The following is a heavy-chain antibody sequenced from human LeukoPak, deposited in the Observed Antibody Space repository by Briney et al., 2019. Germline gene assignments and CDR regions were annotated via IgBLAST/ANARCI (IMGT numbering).Heavy chain of an antibody. CDR3: ARGELQYSSGRYAVRVLDY. CDR1: GGSISTSDYY. D-gene: IGHD6-19*01. Sequence: SETLSLTCTVSGGSISTSDYYWGWIRQSPGKGLEWIGEINHSGCTNYNPSLKSRVIISVDTSKNQFSLKVTSVTAADTAVYYCARGELQYSSGRYAVRVLDYWGQGTLVTVSS. V-gene: IGHV4-39*07. J-gene: IGHJ4*02. CDR2: INHSGCT.